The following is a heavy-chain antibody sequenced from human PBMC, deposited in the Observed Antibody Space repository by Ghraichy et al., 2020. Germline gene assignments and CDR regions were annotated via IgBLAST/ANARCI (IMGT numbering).Heavy chain of an antibody. V-gene: IGHV4-59*01. CDR1: GGSISGYY. CDR3: ARGHVTFQH. CDR2: VFYSGST. D-gene: IGHD2/OR15-2a*01. Sequence: SETLSLTCTVSGGSISGYYWSWIRQPPGKRLEWIAYVFYSGSTKYNPSLTSRATISVDTSKNQFSLKLNSVTAADTAVYYCARGHVTFQHWGQGTLVTVSS. J-gene: IGHJ4*02.